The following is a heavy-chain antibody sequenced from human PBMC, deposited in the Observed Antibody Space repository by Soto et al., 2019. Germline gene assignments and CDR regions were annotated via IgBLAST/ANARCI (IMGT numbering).Heavy chain of an antibody. Sequence: SETLSLTCTVSGGSINTYYWSWIRQPPGKGLEWIGYISYSGSTNYNPSLKSRVTISVDTSKNQFSLKLSSVTAADTAVYYCARDHSGYNYVYPLDVWGQGTTVTVSS. V-gene: IGHV4-59*01. CDR2: ISYSGST. CDR3: ARDHSGYNYVYPLDV. CDR1: GGSINTYY. D-gene: IGHD5-18*01. J-gene: IGHJ6*02.